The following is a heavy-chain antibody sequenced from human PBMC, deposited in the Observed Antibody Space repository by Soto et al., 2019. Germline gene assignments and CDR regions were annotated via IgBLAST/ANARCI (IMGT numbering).Heavy chain of an antibody. CDR2: IWQDGLNE. V-gene: IGHV3-33*08. D-gene: IGHD3-10*01. CDR3: TKSRGDAYKWGLGLDQ. Sequence: QERLVESGGGVVQPGRSLRLSCAVSGFTFSDYAMHWVRQAPGKGLEWVALIWQDGLNEFFADSVRGRFTISRDISNNNLYLQMNSLRPEDTAVYNCTKSRGDAYKWGLGLDQWGQGTLVTVSS. J-gene: IGHJ5*02. CDR1: GFTFSDYA.